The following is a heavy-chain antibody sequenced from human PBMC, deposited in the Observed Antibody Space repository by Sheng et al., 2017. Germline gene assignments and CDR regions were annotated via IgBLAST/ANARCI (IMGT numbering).Heavy chain of an antibody. CDR1: GGSFSTYY. V-gene: IGHV4-34*01. CDR2: INHSGST. Sequence: QVQLQQWGAGLLKPSETLSLTCVVYGGSFSTYYRSWIRQAPGKGLEWIGEINHSGSTNYNPSLKSRVTISVDTSKNQFSLKLNSVTAADTAVYYCARRVVRGVEGFDYWGQGNPGHRLL. CDR3: ARRVVRGVEGFDY. D-gene: IGHD3-10*01. J-gene: IGHJ4*02.